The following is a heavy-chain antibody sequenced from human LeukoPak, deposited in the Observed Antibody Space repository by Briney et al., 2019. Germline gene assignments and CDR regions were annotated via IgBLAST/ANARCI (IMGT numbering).Heavy chain of an antibody. J-gene: IGHJ5*02. D-gene: IGHD6-13*01. CDR3: ARRGSPEYSNSWSLGSPERNWFDP. CDR1: GYTFTGYY. Sequence: GASVKLSCKASGYTFTGYYMHWVRQAPGQGLEWMGWINPNSGGTNYAQKFQGRVTMTRDTSISTAYMELSRLRSDDTAVYYCARRGSPEYSNSWSLGSPERNWFDPWGQGTLVTVSS. CDR2: INPNSGGT. V-gene: IGHV1-2*02.